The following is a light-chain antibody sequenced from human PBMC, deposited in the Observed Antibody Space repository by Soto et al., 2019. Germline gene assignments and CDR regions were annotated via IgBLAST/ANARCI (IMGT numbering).Light chain of an antibody. CDR2: DAS. V-gene: IGKV3-20*01. J-gene: IGKJ1*01. CDR3: QQYGSSGT. CDR1: QSISDT. Sequence: ELVMTQSPATLSVSPGGRATLSCRASQSISDTLAWYQQKPGQAPRLLIYDASRRATGIQDRFSGGGSGTDFTLTISRLEPEDFAVYYCQQYGSSGTFGQGTKVDIK.